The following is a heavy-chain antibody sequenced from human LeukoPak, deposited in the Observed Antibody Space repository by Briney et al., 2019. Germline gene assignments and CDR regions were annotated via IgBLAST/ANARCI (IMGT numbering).Heavy chain of an antibody. D-gene: IGHD6-25*01. J-gene: IGHJ2*01. CDR2: VRSKDNGYAT. CDR3: SRTSDAAWYFDL. CDR1: GFTFSGSA. V-gene: IGHV3-73*01. Sequence: GGSLRLSCAASGFTFSGSAMHWVRQASGKGLDGVARVRSKDNGYATSYSASVRGRFTISRDDSKNMAYLQMDSLKTEDTAVYFCSRTSDAAWYFDLWGRGTLVTVSS.